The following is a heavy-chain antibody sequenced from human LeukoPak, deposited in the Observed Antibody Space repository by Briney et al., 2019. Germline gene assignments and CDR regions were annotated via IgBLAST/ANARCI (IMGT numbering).Heavy chain of an antibody. CDR2: IWYDGSNK. CDR1: GFTFSSYG. J-gene: IGHJ4*02. V-gene: IGHV3-33*06. D-gene: IGHD4-17*01. CDR3: AKPGDDYGDSGYFDY. Sequence: PGRSLRLSCAASGFTFSSYGMHWVRQAPGKGLEWVAVIWYDGSNKYYADSVKGRFTISRDNSENTLYLQMNSLRAEDTAVYYCAKPGDDYGDSGYFDYWGQGTLVTVSS.